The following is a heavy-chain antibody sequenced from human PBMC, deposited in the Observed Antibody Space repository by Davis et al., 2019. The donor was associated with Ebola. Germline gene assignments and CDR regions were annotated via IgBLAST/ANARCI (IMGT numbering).Heavy chain of an antibody. CDR1: GYTFTSYA. Sequence: ASVKVSCKASGYTFTSYAMHWVRQAPGQRLEWMGWINAGNGNTKYSQKFQGRVTITRDTSASTAYMELSSLRSEDTAVYYCANTYCSSTSCYLNYYYGMDVWGQGTTVTVSS. V-gene: IGHV1-3*01. D-gene: IGHD2-2*01. CDR3: ANTYCSSTSCYLNYYYGMDV. CDR2: INAGNGNT. J-gene: IGHJ6*02.